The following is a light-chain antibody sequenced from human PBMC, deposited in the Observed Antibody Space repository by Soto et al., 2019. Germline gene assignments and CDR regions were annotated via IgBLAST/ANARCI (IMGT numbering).Light chain of an antibody. CDR2: GAS. CDR1: QSLSSNS. V-gene: IGKV3-20*01. CDR3: NQYGSSPRT. Sequence: ENVLTQSPGTLSLSPGEGATISCSARQSLSSNSLGWYQQKPGQAPRLLIYGASNRAAGISDRFSGSGSGTDFTLTINRVEPEEFAVYYCNQYGSSPRTFGQGTKVEIK. J-gene: IGKJ1*01.